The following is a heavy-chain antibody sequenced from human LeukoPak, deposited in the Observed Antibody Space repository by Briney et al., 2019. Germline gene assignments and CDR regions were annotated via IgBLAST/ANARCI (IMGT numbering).Heavy chain of an antibody. V-gene: IGHV3-23*01. J-gene: IGHJ6*02. Sequence: VSAISGSGGSTYYADSVKGRFTISRDNSKNTLYLQMNSLRAEDTAVYYCANSVTGAYGMDVWGQGTTVTVSS. CDR2: ISGSGGST. D-gene: IGHD4-17*01. CDR3: ANSVTGAYGMDV.